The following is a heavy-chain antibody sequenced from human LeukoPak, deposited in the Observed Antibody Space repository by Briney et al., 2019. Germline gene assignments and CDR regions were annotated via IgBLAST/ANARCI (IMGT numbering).Heavy chain of an antibody. CDR3: ARGLLDGYTHPAAFDI. V-gene: IGHV4-59*01. D-gene: IGHD5-24*01. Sequence: PSETLSLTCTVSGGSINSYYWSWIRQPPGKGLEWIGYIYYSGSTNYNPSLKSLVTISVDTSKNQFSLKLSSVTAADTAVYYCARGLLDGYTHPAAFDIWGQGTMVTVSS. J-gene: IGHJ3*02. CDR1: GGSINSYY. CDR2: IYYSGST.